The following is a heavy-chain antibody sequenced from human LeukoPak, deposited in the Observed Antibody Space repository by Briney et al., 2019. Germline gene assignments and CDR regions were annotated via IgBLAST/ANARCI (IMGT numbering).Heavy chain of an antibody. D-gene: IGHD6-19*01. CDR1: GFTFSSYG. J-gene: IGHJ4*02. CDR2: ISYDGSNK. CDR3: AKPGYSSGSFR. Sequence: GGSLRLSCAASGFTFSSYGMHWVRQAPGKGLEWVAVISYDGSNKYYAVSVKGQFTISRDNSKNTLYLQMNSLRAEDTAVYYSAKPGYSSGSFRWGQGTLVTVSS. V-gene: IGHV3-30*18.